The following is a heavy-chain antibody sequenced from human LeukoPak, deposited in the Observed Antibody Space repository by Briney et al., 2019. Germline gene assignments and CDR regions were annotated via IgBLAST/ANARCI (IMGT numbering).Heavy chain of an antibody. Sequence: PGGSLRLSCTASGLSLNNYAMSWVRQVPGKGLEWVSASSSSDDGKWYAESVRGRFTISRDTSKNTVYLQMNSLRAEDTAVYYCAPWGSGWYGWFDPWGQGTLVTVSS. J-gene: IGHJ5*02. CDR1: GLSLNNYA. D-gene: IGHD6-19*01. CDR3: APWGSGWYGWFDP. V-gene: IGHV3-23*01. CDR2: SSSSDDGK.